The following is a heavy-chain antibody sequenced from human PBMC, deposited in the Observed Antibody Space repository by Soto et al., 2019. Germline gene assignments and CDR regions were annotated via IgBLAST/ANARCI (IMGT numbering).Heavy chain of an antibody. CDR1: GGSFSGYY. J-gene: IGHJ4*02. V-gene: IGHV4-34*01. CDR3: ARGRYSSSWFPFVY. D-gene: IGHD6-13*01. CDR2: INHSGST. Sequence: SETLSLTCAVYGGSFSGYYWSWIRQPPGKGLEWIGEINHSGSTNYNPSLKSRVTISVDTSKNQFSLKLSSVTAADTAVYYCARGRYSSSWFPFVYWGQGTLVTVSS.